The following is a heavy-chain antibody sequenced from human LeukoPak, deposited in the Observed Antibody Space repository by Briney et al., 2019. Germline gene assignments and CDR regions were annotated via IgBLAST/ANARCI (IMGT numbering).Heavy chain of an antibody. CDR1: GFTFSSYA. CDR3: ARTYSGYEHSGPVDYYYYMDV. V-gene: IGHV3-64*01. D-gene: IGHD5-12*01. Sequence: GGSLRLSCAASGFTFSSYAVHWVRQAPGKGLEYVSAISSNGGSTYYANSVKGRFPISRDNSKNTLYLQMGSLRAEDMAVYYCARTYSGYEHSGPVDYYYYMDVWGKGTTVTVSS. CDR2: ISSNGGST. J-gene: IGHJ6*03.